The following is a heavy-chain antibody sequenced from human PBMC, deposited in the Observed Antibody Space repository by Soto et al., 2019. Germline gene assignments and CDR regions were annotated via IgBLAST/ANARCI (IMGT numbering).Heavy chain of an antibody. CDR1: GFTFISYW. V-gene: IGHV3-7*01. D-gene: IGHD4-4*01. Sequence: GGSLRLSCAASGFTFISYWMSWVRQAPWKGLEWVANIKQDGSEKYYVDSVKGRFTISRDNAKNSLYLQMNSLRDEDTAVYYCARDDTVTTGYYYYYYMDVWGKGTTVTVSS. CDR2: IKQDGSEK. J-gene: IGHJ6*03. CDR3: ARDDTVTTGYYYYYYMDV.